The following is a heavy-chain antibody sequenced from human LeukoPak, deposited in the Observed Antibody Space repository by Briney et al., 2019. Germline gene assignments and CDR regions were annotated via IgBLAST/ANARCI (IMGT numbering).Heavy chain of an antibody. CDR1: GYSMSSGYY. J-gene: IGHJ5*02. Sequence: SETLSLTCTVSGYSMSSGYYWGWIRQPPERGLEWIGSMYHTGSTYYNPSLKSRVTISVDTSKNQFSLKLSSVTAADTAVYYCARKPVLLWFGELWGFDPWGQGTLVTVSS. V-gene: IGHV4-38-2*02. CDR3: ARKPVLLWFGELWGFDP. D-gene: IGHD3-10*01. CDR2: MYHTGST.